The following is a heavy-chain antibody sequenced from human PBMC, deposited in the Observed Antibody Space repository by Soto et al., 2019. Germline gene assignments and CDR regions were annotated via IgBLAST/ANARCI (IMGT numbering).Heavy chain of an antibody. Sequence: EVQLVESGGGLVQPGGSLRLSCAASGFTFSSYAMHWVRQAPGKGLEYVSAISSNGGSTYYANSVKGRFTISRDNSKNTLYLQMGSLRAEDMAVYYCARDTKSGSYSLDYWGQGTLVTVS. D-gene: IGHD1-26*01. J-gene: IGHJ4*02. CDR3: ARDTKSGSYSLDY. V-gene: IGHV3-64*01. CDR1: GFTFSSYA. CDR2: ISSNGGST.